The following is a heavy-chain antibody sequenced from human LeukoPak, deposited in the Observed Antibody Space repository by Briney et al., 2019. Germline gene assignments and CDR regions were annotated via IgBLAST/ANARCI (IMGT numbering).Heavy chain of an antibody. CDR3: ARRLYDSGWYLDY. D-gene: IGHD6-19*01. J-gene: IGHJ4*02. CDR1: GYSFTSYW. CDR2: IYPSDSDT. V-gene: IGHV5-51*01. Sequence: GETLKISCKGSGYSFTSYWIGWVRQMPGKGLEWMGIIYPSDSDTRYSPSFQGQVTISADKSISTAYLQWSSLKASDTAMYYCARRLYDSGWYLDYWGQGTLVTVSS.